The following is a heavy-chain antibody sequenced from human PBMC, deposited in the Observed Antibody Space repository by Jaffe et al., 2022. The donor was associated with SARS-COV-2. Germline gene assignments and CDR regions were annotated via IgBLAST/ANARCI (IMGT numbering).Heavy chain of an antibody. V-gene: IGHV3-30*18. J-gene: IGHJ6*02. CDR3: AKELVGGSYYYYYGMDV. D-gene: IGHD2-15*01. Sequence: QVQLVESGGGVVQPGRSLRLSCAASGFTFSSYGMHWVRQAPGKGLEWVAVISYDGSNKYYADSVKGRFTISRDNSKNTLYLQMNSLRAEDTAVYYCAKELVGGSYYYYYGMDVWGQGTTVTVSS. CDR1: GFTFSSYG. CDR2: ISYDGSNK.